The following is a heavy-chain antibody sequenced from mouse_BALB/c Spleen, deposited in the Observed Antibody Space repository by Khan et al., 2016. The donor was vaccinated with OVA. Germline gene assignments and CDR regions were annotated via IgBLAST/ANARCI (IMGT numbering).Heavy chain of an antibody. CDR3: TRSGYGSFAY. J-gene: IGHJ3*01. V-gene: IGHV1S81*02. CDR1: GYTFTSYY. D-gene: IGHD2-2*01. Sequence: VQLQQSGAELVKPGASVKLSCKASGYTFTSYYMYWVKQRPGQGLGWIGEINPSNGGTNFNEKFKSKATMTVDKSSSTAYMQLSSLTSEDSAVYYCTRSGYGSFAYWGQGTLVTVSA. CDR2: INPSNGGT.